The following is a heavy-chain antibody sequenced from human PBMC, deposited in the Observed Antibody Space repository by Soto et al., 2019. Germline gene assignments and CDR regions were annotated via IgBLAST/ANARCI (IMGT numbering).Heavy chain of an antibody. CDR3: AKRDPLIPEVPFDY. J-gene: IGHJ4*02. D-gene: IGHD2-21*01. CDR1: GGSISSSNW. Sequence: QVQLQESGPGLVKPSGTLSLTCAVSGGSISSSNWWSWVRQPPGRGLEWIGEIYHSGNSNYNPSLKSRVTLAVDKSKNQFSLNLTSVTAADTAVYYCAKRDPLIPEVPFDYWGQGTLVTVSS. V-gene: IGHV4-4*02. CDR2: IYHSGNS.